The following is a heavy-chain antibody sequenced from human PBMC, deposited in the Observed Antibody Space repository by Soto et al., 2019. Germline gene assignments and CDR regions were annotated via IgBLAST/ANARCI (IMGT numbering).Heavy chain of an antibody. Sequence: PWWSLRLSCKASVFTFSSYWMNWFRQAPGKGLEWVAIIKKDGSEKYYVDSVKGRFTISRDNAKNSLYLQMNDLRAEDTAVYYCAGGSGWLIDYWGRGTLVTVSS. V-gene: IGHV3-7*03. J-gene: IGHJ4*02. CDR3: AGGSGWLIDY. CDR2: IKKDGSEK. CDR1: VFTFSSYW. D-gene: IGHD6-19*01.